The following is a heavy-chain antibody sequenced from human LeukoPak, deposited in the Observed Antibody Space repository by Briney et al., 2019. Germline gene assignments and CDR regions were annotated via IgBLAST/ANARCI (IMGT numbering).Heavy chain of an antibody. CDR2: IYYSGST. CDR3: ARRPTVVTTFDY. J-gene: IGHJ4*02. D-gene: IGHD4-23*01. V-gene: IGHV4-30-4*07. CDR1: GGSISSGGYS. Sequence: SQTLSLTCAVSGGSISSGGYSWSWIRQPPGKGLEWIGYIYYSGSTNYNPSLKSRATISVDTSKNQFSLKLSSVTAADTAVYYCARRPTVVTTFDYWGQGTLVTVSS.